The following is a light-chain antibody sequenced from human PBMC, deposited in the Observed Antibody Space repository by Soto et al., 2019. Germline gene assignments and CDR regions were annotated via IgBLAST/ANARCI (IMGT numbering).Light chain of an antibody. CDR3: SSYTSSSNLGV. Sequence: QSALTQPASVSGSPGQSITISCTGTSSDVGGYNYVSWYQQHPGKAPKLMIYDVRNRPSGVSNRFSGSKSGNTASLTISGLKAEDEADYYCSSYTSSSNLGVFGGGTKLTVL. V-gene: IGLV2-14*01. CDR1: SSDVGGYNY. CDR2: DVR. J-gene: IGLJ3*02.